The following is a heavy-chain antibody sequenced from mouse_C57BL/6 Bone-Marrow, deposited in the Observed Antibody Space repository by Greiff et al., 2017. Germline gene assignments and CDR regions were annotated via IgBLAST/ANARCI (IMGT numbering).Heavy chain of an antibody. CDR3: ARGDYGSSLVDY. J-gene: IGHJ2*01. Sequence: VQLQESGAELVKPGASVKISCKASGYAFSSYWMNWVKQRPGKGLEWIGQIYPGDGDTNYNGKFKGKATLTADKSSSTAYMQLSSLTSEDSAVYSCARGDYGSSLVDYWGQGTTLTVSS. CDR2: IYPGDGDT. CDR1: GYAFSSYW. D-gene: IGHD1-1*01. V-gene: IGHV1-80*01.